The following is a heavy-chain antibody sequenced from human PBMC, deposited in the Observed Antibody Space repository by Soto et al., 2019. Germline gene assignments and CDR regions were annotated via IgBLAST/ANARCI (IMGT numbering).Heavy chain of an antibody. CDR3: TTNPPNIEVPPYYYYYGKDI. CDR2: IKSKTDGVTT. V-gene: IGHV3-15*07. D-gene: IGHD2-15*01. Sequence: EVQLVESGGGLVKPGGSLRLSCAASGFTFSNAWMNWVRQAPGKGLEWVGRIKSKTDGVTTDYAAPAKGRLPISRDDSNHTLYLQMSSLKTEATAVYYWTTNPPNIEVPPYYYYYGKDIWGKGTTVTVAA. J-gene: IGHJ6*04. CDR1: GFTFSNAW.